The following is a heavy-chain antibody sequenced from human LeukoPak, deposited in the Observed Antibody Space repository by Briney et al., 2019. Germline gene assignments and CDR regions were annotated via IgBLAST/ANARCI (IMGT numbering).Heavy chain of an antibody. D-gene: IGHD4-17*01. V-gene: IGHV3-33*01. CDR3: ARGNRGTVTTDDAFDI. J-gene: IGHJ3*02. CDR1: GFTFSSYG. Sequence: GRSLRLCCAASGFTFSSYGMHWVRQSPGKGLEWVAVIWYDGSNKYYADSVKGRFTISRDNSKNTLYLQMNSLRAEDTAVYYCARGNRGTVTTDDAFDIWGQGTMVTVSS. CDR2: IWYDGSNK.